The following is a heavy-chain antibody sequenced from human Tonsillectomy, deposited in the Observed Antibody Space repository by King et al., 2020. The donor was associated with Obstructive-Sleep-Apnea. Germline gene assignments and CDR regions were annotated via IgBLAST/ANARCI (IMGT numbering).Heavy chain of an antibody. Sequence: VQLVESGGGLVQPGGSLKLSCAASGFSFSGSVMHWVRQASGKGLEWVGRIRSKANSYATAYAASVKGRFTISRDDSKNMAHLQMNSLKTEDTAVYYCTRSSSSSSILKDNYGMDVWGQGTTVTVSS. CDR1: GFSFSGSV. CDR3: TRSSSSSSILKDNYGMDV. CDR2: IRSKANSYAT. J-gene: IGHJ6*02. D-gene: IGHD6-6*01. V-gene: IGHV3-73*01.